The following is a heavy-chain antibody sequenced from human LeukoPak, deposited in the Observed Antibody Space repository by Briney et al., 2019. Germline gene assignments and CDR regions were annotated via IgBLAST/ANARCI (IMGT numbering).Heavy chain of an antibody. Sequence: GASVKVSCKASGYTFTGYYMHWVRQAPGQGLEWMGWINPNSGGTNYAQKFQGRVTMTRDTSISTAYMELSRLRSDDTAVYYCARGGLWFGELLLDPKVDVWGKGTTVTISS. V-gene: IGHV1-2*02. CDR3: ARGGLWFGELLLDPKVDV. J-gene: IGHJ6*04. CDR1: GYTFTGYY. D-gene: IGHD3-10*01. CDR2: INPNSGGT.